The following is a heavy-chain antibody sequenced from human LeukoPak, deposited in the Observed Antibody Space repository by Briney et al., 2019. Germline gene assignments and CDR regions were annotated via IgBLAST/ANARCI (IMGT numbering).Heavy chain of an antibody. V-gene: IGHV4-34*01. Sequence: TSETLSLTCAVYGGSFSGYHWSWIRQPPGKGLEWIGEINHSGSTNYNPSLKSRVTISVDTSKNQFSLKLSSVTAADTAVYYCARGRAVVVVVPAVKGAMDVWGKGTTVTVSS. CDR3: ARGRAVVVVVPAVKGAMDV. J-gene: IGHJ6*03. D-gene: IGHD2-2*01. CDR2: INHSGST. CDR1: GGSFSGYH.